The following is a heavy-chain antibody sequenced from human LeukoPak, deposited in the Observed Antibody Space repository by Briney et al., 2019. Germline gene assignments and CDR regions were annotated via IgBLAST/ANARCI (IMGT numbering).Heavy chain of an antibody. CDR2: ITKKRDRCTT. V-gene: IGHV3-72*01. Sequence: GGSLRLSCAASGFIFSDYFMDWVRQAPGKGLEWVGRITKKRDRCTTEYLASVRGRFVISRDDSKNSLFLQMNSLRAEDTAMYYCVRDNWGTDYWGQGTLVTVSS. J-gene: IGHJ4*02. CDR3: VRDNWGTDY. D-gene: IGHD7-27*01. CDR1: GFIFSDYF.